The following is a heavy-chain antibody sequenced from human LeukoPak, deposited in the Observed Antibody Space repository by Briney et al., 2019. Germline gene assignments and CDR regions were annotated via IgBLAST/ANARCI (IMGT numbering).Heavy chain of an antibody. CDR2: ISGSGYYT. V-gene: IGHV3-23*01. CDR1: GFAFSIYG. D-gene: IGHD6-25*01. J-gene: IGHJ4*02. CDR3: AKGITAESLFDY. Sequence: GGSLRLSCAASGFAFSIYGMGWVRQSPGKGLEWVSAISGSGYYTYYADSVKGRFTISRDNSKNTLYLQMNSLRAEDTAEYYCAKGITAESLFDYWGQGTLVIVSS.